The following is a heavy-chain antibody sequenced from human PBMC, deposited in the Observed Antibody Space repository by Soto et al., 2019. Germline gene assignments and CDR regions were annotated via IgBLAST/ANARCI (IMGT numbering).Heavy chain of an antibody. CDR1: GFTFSSYG. Sequence: QVQLVESGGGVVQPGRSLRLSCAASGFTFSSYGMHWVRQAPGKGLEWVAVIWYDGSNKYYADSVKGRFTISRDNSKNTLYLQMNSLRAEDTAVYYCARGGLWFGQKYFQHWGQGTLVTVSS. D-gene: IGHD3-10*01. V-gene: IGHV3-33*01. J-gene: IGHJ1*01. CDR2: IWYDGSNK. CDR3: ARGGLWFGQKYFQH.